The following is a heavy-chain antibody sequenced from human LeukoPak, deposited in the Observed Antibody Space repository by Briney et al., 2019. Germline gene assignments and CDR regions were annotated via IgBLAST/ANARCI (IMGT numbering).Heavy chain of an antibody. CDR3: AVRDGHSTSSGDT. CDR1: GGSFRNYY. Sequence: SETLSLTCGFYGGSFRNYYWSCIRQSPGKGLEWIGEINQSGRTNYNPSLKTRLTTSVDTAKNHFSLNLTSMTAADTATYYCAVRDGHSTSSGDTWGQGTLVTVSS. D-gene: IGHD6-6*01. CDR2: INQSGRT. J-gene: IGHJ5*02. V-gene: IGHV4-34*01.